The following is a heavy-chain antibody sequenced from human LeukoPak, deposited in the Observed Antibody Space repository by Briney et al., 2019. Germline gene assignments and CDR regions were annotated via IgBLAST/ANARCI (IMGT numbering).Heavy chain of an antibody. J-gene: IGHJ6*02. CDR3: ARGSTFNDYYYGMDV. Sequence: ASVGVSREASGYTFTSYDLNCGRQATGRGREWRGDMNTNSGNTGYAQKFQGRVTMTRNTSISTAYMELSSLRSEDTAVYYCARGSTFNDYYYGMDVWGQGTPVTVSS. D-gene: IGHD3-16*01. V-gene: IGHV1-8*01. CDR1: GYTFTSYD. CDR2: MNTNSGNT.